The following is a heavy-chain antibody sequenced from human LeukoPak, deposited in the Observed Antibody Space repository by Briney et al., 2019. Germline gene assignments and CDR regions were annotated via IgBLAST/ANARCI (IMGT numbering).Heavy chain of an antibody. Sequence: SETLSLTCAGYGGSFSSYFWTWIRQTPGKGLEWIGEINHSGTTNYNPSLTSRVTISVDTSKNQFSLKLSSVTAADTAVYYCARHKDYYYSYMDVWGKGTTVTISS. J-gene: IGHJ6*03. CDR1: GGSFSSYF. V-gene: IGHV4-34*01. CDR3: ARHKDYYYSYMDV. CDR2: INHSGTT.